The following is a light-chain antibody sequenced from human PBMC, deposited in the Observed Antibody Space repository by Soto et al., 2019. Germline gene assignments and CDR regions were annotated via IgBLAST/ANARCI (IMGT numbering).Light chain of an antibody. CDR2: ELN. CDR3: SSYVGNNGGYV. V-gene: IGLV2-8*01. J-gene: IGLJ1*01. CDR1: TSDVGGYDY. Sequence: QSALTQPPSASGSPGQSVTISCTGTTSDVGGYDYVSWYQQHPGKAPKLIIYELNKRHSGVPDRFSGSKSGNTASLTVSGLQAEDEADYYCSSYVGNNGGYVVGTGTKLTVL.